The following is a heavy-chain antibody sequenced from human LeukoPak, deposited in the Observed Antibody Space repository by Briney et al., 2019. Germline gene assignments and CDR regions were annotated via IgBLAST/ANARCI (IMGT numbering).Heavy chain of an antibody. CDR2: IYPGDSDT. CDR3: ARGRYSHGFFDY. D-gene: IGHD2-21*01. V-gene: IGHV5-51*01. Sequence: GESLKIPCKGSGYSSTTYWLGWVRQMPGKGLECMAIIYPGDSDTIYSPSFRGQVTMSADKSISTAYLQWSSLKASDTAMYYCARGRYSHGFFDYWGQGTPVTVSS. J-gene: IGHJ4*02. CDR1: GYSSTTYW.